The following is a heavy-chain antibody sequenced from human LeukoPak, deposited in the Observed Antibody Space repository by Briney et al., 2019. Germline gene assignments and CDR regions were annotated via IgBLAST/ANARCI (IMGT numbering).Heavy chain of an antibody. D-gene: IGHD6-13*01. V-gene: IGHV4-59*01. CDR3: ARDIAAAGKGDY. CDR2: IYYSGST. CDR1: GGSISSYY. J-gene: IGHJ4*02. Sequence: SETLSLTCTVPGGSISSYYWSWIRQPPGKGLEWIGYIYYSGSTNYNPSLKSRVTISVDTSKNQFSLKLSSVTAADTAVYYCARDIAAAGKGDYWGQGTLVTVSS.